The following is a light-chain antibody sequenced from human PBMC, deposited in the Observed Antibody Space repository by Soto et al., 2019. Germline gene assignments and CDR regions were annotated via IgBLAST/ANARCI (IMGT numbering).Light chain of an antibody. V-gene: IGKV1-39*01. CDR1: QSISSY. CDR3: DQSYSTPPS. J-gene: IGKJ1*01. Sequence: DIQMTQSPSSLSASVGDRVTITCRASQSISSYLNWYQQKPGKAPKLLIYAASSLQSGVPSRFSASRSGTDFTLTISSLQPEDFATYSCDQSYSTPPSFGQGTEVEIK. CDR2: AAS.